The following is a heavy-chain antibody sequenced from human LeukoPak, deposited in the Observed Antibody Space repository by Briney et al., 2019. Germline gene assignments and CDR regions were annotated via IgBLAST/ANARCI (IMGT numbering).Heavy chain of an antibody. J-gene: IGHJ4*02. CDR1: GGSFSGYY. Sequence: SETLSLTCAVYGGSFSGYYWSWIRQPPGEGLEWIGYIYYSVSTNYNPSLKSRVTISVDTSKNQFSLKLNSVTAADTAVYYCARHSGTYPHYFDYWGQGTLVTVSS. V-gene: IGHV4-59*08. CDR2: IYYSVST. D-gene: IGHD1-26*01. CDR3: ARHSGTYPHYFDY.